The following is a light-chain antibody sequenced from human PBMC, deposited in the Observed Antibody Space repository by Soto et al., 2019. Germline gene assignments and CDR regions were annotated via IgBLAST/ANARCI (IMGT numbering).Light chain of an antibody. CDR1: SSDVGGYNY. CDR2: DVS. J-gene: IGLJ1*01. CDR3: SSYTSSSTLGV. V-gene: IGLV2-14*01. Sequence: QSALTQPASVSGSPGQSITISCTGTSSDVGGYNYVSWYQQHPGKAPKLMIYDVSNRPTGVSNRFPGSKSGNTASLTISGLQADDEPDYYCSSYTSSSTLGVFGTGTKVTVL.